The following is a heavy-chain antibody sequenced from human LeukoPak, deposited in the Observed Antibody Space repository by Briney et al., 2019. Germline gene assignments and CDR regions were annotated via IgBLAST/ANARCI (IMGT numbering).Heavy chain of an antibody. Sequence: PGGSLRLACAASGFTVSSNYMSWVRQAPGKGLEWVSVIYSGGSTYYADSVKGRFTISRDNSKNTLYLQMNSLRAEDTAVYYCARADYDILTGYTDAFDIWGQGTMVTVSS. D-gene: IGHD3-9*01. CDR3: ARADYDILTGYTDAFDI. J-gene: IGHJ3*02. CDR2: IYSGGST. CDR1: GFTVSSNY. V-gene: IGHV3-53*01.